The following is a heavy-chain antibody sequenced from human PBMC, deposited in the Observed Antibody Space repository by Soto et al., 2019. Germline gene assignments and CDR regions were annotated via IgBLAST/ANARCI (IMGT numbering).Heavy chain of an antibody. J-gene: IGHJ4*02. D-gene: IGHD3-10*01. CDR1: GFTFRSFT. Sequence: PGGSLRLSCAASGFTFRSFTMNWVRQAPGKGLEWVAVISHDGSIKYYTDSVKGRFTISRDNSLHTVYLQMNSLGPEDTAVYFCARSSGVSTPDFDYWGQGALVTVSS. CDR2: ISHDGSIK. V-gene: IGHV3-30-3*01. CDR3: ARSSGVSTPDFDY.